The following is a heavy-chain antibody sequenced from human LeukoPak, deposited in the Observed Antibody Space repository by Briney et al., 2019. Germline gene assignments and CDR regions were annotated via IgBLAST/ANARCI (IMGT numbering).Heavy chain of an antibody. D-gene: IGHD3-16*01. Sequence: GGSLRLSCAASGFTFTTYWMHWVRQAPGKGLVWVSGINRDGSTPIYADSVKGRFTISRDNANNTLYLQMNSLRAEDTAVYYCARDFYTDHYWGQGTLVTVSS. V-gene: IGHV3-74*01. J-gene: IGHJ4*02. CDR2: INRDGSTP. CDR3: ARDFYTDHY. CDR1: GFTFTTYW.